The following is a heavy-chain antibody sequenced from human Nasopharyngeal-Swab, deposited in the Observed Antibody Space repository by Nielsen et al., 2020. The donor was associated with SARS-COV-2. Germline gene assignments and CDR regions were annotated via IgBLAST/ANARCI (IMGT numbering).Heavy chain of an antibody. V-gene: IGHV1-46*01. D-gene: IGHD2-2*01. CDR2: INPSGGST. J-gene: IGHJ3*02. CDR3: ARDRDCSSTSCYRGIDI. Sequence: VRQMPGKGLEWMGIINPSGGSTSYAQKFQGRVTMTRDTSTSTVYMELSSLRSEDTAVYYCARDRDCSSTSCYRGIDIWGQGTMVTVSS.